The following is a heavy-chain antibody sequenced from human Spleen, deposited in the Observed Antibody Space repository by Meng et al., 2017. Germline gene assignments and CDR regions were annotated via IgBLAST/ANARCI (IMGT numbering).Heavy chain of an antibody. V-gene: IGHV4-34*01. D-gene: IGHD4-11*01. CDR2: INHSGST. J-gene: IGHJ4*02. CDR3: ARGPTTMAHDFDY. CDR1: GGSFSDSY. Sequence: QEKLQKWVAGLVKPSETLSLTCVVSGGSFSDSYWSWIRQPPGKGLEWIGEINHSGSTNYNPSLESRATISVDTSQNNLSLKLSSVTAADSAVYYCARGPTTMAHDFDYWGQGTLVTVSS.